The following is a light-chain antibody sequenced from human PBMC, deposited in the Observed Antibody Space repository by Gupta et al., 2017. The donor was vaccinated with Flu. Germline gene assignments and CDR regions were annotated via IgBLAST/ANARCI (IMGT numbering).Light chain of an antibody. V-gene: IGKV3-20*01. Sequence: PGTLSLSPGGRATLFCRASQSVNSDYLAWYQQRPGQPPRLLVYQASNRATGIPARFSGRGSGTDFTLTISRLEPEDFAVYYCQQYGGLPRTFGQGTKVEIK. CDR2: QAS. J-gene: IGKJ1*01. CDR3: QQYGGLPRT. CDR1: QSVNSDY.